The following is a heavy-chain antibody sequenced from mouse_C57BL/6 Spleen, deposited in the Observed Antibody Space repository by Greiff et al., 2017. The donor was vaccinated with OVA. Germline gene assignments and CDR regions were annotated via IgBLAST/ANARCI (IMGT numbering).Heavy chain of an antibody. Sequence: VQLQQSGAELVRPGTSVKLSCKASGYTFTSYWMHWVKQRPGQGLEWIGVIDPSDSYTNYNQKFKGKATLTVDTSSSTAYMQLSSLTSEDSAVSYGALYGSLNDWGKGTTLTVSS. D-gene: IGHD1-1*01. J-gene: IGHJ2*01. CDR3: ALYGSLND. CDR2: IDPSDSYT. CDR1: GYTFTSYW. V-gene: IGHV1-59*01.